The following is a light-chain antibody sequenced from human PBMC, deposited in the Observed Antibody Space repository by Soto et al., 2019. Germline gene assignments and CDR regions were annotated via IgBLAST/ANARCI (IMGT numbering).Light chain of an antibody. Sequence: EIVMTQSPATLSVSPGERATLSCRASQSVSSNVSWYPQKPGQAPRLPIYGASTRATGIPARFSGSGSGTEFTLTINSLQSEDFAVYYCQQYNNWPRTFGQGTK. J-gene: IGKJ1*01. V-gene: IGKV3-15*01. CDR2: GAS. CDR1: QSVSSN. CDR3: QQYNNWPRT.